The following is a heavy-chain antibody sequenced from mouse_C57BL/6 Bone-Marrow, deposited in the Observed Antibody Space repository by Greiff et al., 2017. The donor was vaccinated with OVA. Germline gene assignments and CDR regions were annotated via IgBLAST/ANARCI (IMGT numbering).Heavy chain of an antibody. CDR1: GYTFTDYY. CDR3: ARETTVVAHFDY. D-gene: IGHD1-1*01. CDR2: INPYNGGT. Sequence: EVKLQESGPVLVKPGASVKMSCKASGYTFTDYYMNWVKQSHGKSLEWIGVINPYNGGTSYNQKFKGKATLTVDKSSSTAYMELNSLTSEDSAVYYCARETTVVAHFDYWGKGTTLTVSS. V-gene: IGHV1-19*01. J-gene: IGHJ2*01.